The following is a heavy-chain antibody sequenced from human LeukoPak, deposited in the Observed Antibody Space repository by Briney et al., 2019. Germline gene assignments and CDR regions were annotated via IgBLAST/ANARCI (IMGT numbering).Heavy chain of an antibody. CDR2: IQTDGSNT. CDR1: GFTFSTYW. Sequence: PGGSVRLSCAASGFTFSTYWMHWVRQAPGKGLVWVSRIQTDGSNTDYADSVKGRFTISRDNAKSTLYLQMNSLRVEDTAVYYCAGETVPRGLGNWGQGTLVTVSS. D-gene: IGHD2-2*01. V-gene: IGHV3-74*01. J-gene: IGHJ4*02. CDR3: AGETVPRGLGN.